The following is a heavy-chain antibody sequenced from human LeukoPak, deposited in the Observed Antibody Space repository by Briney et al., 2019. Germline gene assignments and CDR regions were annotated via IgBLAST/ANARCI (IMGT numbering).Heavy chain of an antibody. CDR3: AKEVAAHRILDAFDS. CDR1: GFTFRTYA. D-gene: IGHD6-13*01. Sequence: GGSLRLSCVASGFTFRTYAMSWVRQAPGKGLEWLSGINPTDSGDSTYYADSVVGRFTISRDDSKNTLYLQLNSLRADDTAVYYCAKEVAAHRILDAFDSWGQGTLVTVSS. CDR2: INPTDSGDST. V-gene: IGHV3-23*01. J-gene: IGHJ3*01.